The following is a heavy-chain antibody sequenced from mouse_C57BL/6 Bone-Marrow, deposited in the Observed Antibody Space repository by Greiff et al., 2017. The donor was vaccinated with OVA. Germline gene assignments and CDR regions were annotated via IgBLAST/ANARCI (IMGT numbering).Heavy chain of an antibody. CDR2: ISSGSSTI. CDR3: AKIYYGRWYFDV. V-gene: IGHV5-17*01. Sequence: VQLKESGGGLVKPGGSLKLSCAASGFTFSDYGMHWVRQAPEKGLEWVAYISSGSSTIYYADTVKGRFTISRDNAKNTLFLQMTSLRSEDTAMYYCAKIYYGRWYFDVWGTGTTVTVSS. J-gene: IGHJ1*03. D-gene: IGHD1-1*01. CDR1: GFTFSDYG.